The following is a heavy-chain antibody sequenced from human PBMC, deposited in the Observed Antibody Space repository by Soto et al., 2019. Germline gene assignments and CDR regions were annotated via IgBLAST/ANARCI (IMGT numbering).Heavy chain of an antibody. J-gene: IGHJ4*02. Sequence: QVQLVQSGAEVKKPGSSVKVSCKASGRTFSSYAFSWVRQAPGLGLEWMGGIIRIFHTATYAQKVQGRVTITADESTSTGYMELISLTSDDTAVYYCVHRRDGYNSAFFDYWGQGTLVTVSS. CDR1: GRTFSSYA. D-gene: IGHD5-12*01. CDR3: VHRRDGYNSAFFDY. CDR2: IIRIFHTA. V-gene: IGHV1-69*01.